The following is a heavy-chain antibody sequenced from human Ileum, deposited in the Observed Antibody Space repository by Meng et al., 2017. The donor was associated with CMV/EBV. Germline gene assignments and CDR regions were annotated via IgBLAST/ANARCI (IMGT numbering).Heavy chain of an antibody. J-gene: IGHJ5*02. CDR1: GFTFRSYA. D-gene: IGHD2-15*01. CDR2: ISYDGSNK. V-gene: IGHV3-30*04. Sequence: SGFTFRSYAMHLVRQAPGKGLEWVAVISYDGSNKYYADSVKGRFTISRDNSKNTLYLQMNSLRAEDTAVYYCARRWGYCSGGSCPFDPWGQGTLVTVSS. CDR3: ARRWGYCSGGSCPFDP.